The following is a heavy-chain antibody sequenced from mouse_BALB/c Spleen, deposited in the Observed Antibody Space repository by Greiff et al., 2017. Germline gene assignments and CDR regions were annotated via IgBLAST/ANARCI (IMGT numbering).Heavy chain of an antibody. Sequence: VQLQQSGPELVKPGASVKVSCKASGYAFTSYNMYWVKQSHGKSLEWIGYIDPYNGGTSYNQKFKGKATLTVDKSSSTAYMHLNSLTSEDSEVYYCAREVYGYDGDAMDYWGQGTSVTVSS. D-gene: IGHD2-2*01. CDR1: GYAFTSYN. V-gene: IGHV1S135*01. CDR2: IDPYNGGT. J-gene: IGHJ4*01. CDR3: AREVYGYDGDAMDY.